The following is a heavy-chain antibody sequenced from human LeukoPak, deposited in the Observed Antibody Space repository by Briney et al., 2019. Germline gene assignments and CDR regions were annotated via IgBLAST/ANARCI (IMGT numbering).Heavy chain of an antibody. Sequence: SETLSLTCAVSGYSISSGYYWGWIRQPPGKGLEWIGSIYHSGSTYYNPSLKSRVTISVDTSKNQFSLKLSSVTAADTAVYYCARDVYCSSTSCYPHWGQGTLVTVSS. J-gene: IGHJ4*02. CDR3: ARDVYCSSTSCYPH. V-gene: IGHV4-38-2*02. CDR1: GYSISSGYY. D-gene: IGHD2-2*01. CDR2: IYHSGST.